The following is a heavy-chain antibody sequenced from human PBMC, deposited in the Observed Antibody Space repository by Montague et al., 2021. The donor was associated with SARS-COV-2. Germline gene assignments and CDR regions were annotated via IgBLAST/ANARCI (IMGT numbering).Heavy chain of an antibody. CDR2: IKQDGSEK. Sequence: SLRLSCAASGFTFSSYWMCWVRQAPGKGLEWVANIKQDGSEKYYVDSVKGRFTISRDNAKNSLSLQMNSLRAEDTAVYYCARLVVVAATPYWGQGTLVTVSS. J-gene: IGHJ4*02. V-gene: IGHV3-7*01. CDR3: ARLVVVAATPY. CDR1: GFTFSSYW. D-gene: IGHD2-15*01.